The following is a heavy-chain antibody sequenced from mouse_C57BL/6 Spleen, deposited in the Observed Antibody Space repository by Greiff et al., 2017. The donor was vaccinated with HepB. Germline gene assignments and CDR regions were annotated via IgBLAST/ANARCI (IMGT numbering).Heavy chain of an antibody. D-gene: IGHD2-5*01. J-gene: IGHJ4*01. CDR1: GYTFTDYN. CDR2: INPNNGGT. V-gene: IGHV1-18*01. CDR3: ARAYYSNYEAMDY. Sequence: VQLQQSGPELVKPGASVKIPCKASGYTFTDYNMDWVKQSHGKSLEWIGDINPNNGGTIYNQKFKGKATLTVDKSSSTAYMVLRSLTSEDTAVYYCARAYYSNYEAMDYWGQGTSVTVSS.